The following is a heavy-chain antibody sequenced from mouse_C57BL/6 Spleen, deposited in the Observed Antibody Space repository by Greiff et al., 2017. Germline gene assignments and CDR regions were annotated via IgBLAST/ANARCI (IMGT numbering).Heavy chain of an antibody. V-gene: IGHV5-4*03. Sequence: EVMLVESGGGLVKPGGSLKLSCAASGFTFSSYAMSWVRQTPEKRLEWVATISDGGSYTYYPDNVKGRFTISRDNAKNNLYLQMSHLKSEDTAMYYCASAVTTDAWFAYWGQGTLVTVSA. CDR1: GFTFSSYA. J-gene: IGHJ3*01. D-gene: IGHD2-2*01. CDR3: ASAVTTDAWFAY. CDR2: ISDGGSYT.